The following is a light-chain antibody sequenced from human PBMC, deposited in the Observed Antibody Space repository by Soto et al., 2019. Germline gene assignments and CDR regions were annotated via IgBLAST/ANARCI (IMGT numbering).Light chain of an antibody. CDR1: QSISTY. Sequence: DIQMTQSPSSLSASVGDRVTISCRASQSISTYLNWYRQKPGKAPELLIYAASSLPSGVPSRFSGSGSGTDFNLTISNLQPEDLSSDYCQQSYSSPTAFGEGTKLDIK. CDR3: QQSYSSPTA. CDR2: AAS. V-gene: IGKV1-39*01. J-gene: IGKJ2*01.